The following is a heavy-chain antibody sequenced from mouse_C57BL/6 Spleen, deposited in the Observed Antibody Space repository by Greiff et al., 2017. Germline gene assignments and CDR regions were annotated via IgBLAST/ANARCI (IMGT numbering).Heavy chain of an antibody. V-gene: IGHV1-59*01. D-gene: IGHD2-1*01. J-gene: IGHJ4*01. CDR2: IDPSDSYT. CDR3: ARRLYGNYVNYAMDY. CDR1: GYTFTSYW. Sequence: QVQLQQPEAELVRPGTSVKLSCKASGYTFTSYWMHWVKQRPGQGLEWIGVIDPSDSYTNYNQKFKGKATLTVDTSSSTAYMQLSSLTSEDSAVYYCARRLYGNYVNYAMDYWGQGTSVTVSS.